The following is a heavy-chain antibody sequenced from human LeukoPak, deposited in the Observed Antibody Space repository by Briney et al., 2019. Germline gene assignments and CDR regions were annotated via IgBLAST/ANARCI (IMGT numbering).Heavy chain of an antibody. CDR1: GFTFSSYE. CDR3: ASDGRSSSRGPYYYYYYMDV. D-gene: IGHD6-6*01. V-gene: IGHV3-48*03. CDR2: ISSSGTTI. Sequence: PGGSLRLSCAASGFTFSSYEMNWVRQTPGKGLEWISYISSSGTTIYYADSVKGRFTISRDNAKNSLYLQLNSLRAEDTAVYYCASDGRSSSRGPYYYYYYMDVWGKGTTVTISS. J-gene: IGHJ6*03.